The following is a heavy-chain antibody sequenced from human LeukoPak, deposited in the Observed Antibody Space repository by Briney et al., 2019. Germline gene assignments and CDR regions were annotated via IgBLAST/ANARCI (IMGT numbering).Heavy chain of an antibody. Sequence: PGGSLRLSCAASGFTFRDYGMHWVRQAPGKGLEGVAFIRYDGTEKYYADSVRGRFTFSRDNSKNTLYLQMNSLRPEDTAVYYCTKGENYDLDYWGQGTLVTVSS. CDR2: IRYDGTEK. D-gene: IGHD3-3*01. V-gene: IGHV3-30*02. CDR3: TKGENYDLDY. J-gene: IGHJ4*02. CDR1: GFTFRDYG.